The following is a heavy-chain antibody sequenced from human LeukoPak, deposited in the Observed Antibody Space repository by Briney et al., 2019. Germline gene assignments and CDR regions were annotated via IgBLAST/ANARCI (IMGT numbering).Heavy chain of an antibody. CDR2: ISYDGSNK. J-gene: IGHJ6*03. D-gene: IGHD3-10*01. CDR3: TRAPVISGPHGSGTYYLDV. CDR1: GFTFSSYA. Sequence: GGSLRLSCAASGFTFSSYAMHWVRQAPGKGLEWVAVISYDGSNKYYADSVKGRFTISRDNSKNTLSLQMNSLRPEDSAIYYCTRAPVISGPHGSGTYYLDVWGEGTTVTVSS. V-gene: IGHV3-30*04.